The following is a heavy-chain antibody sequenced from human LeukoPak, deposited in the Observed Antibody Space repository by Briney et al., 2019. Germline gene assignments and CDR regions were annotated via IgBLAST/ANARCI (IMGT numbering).Heavy chain of an antibody. D-gene: IGHD2-2*02. CDR1: GFTFSSYA. V-gene: IGHV3-23*01. J-gene: IGHJ3*02. CDR2: ISGSGGST. CDR3: ARDTGYCSSTSCYSAFDI. Sequence: GGSLRLSCAASGFTFSSYAMSWVRQAPGKGLEWVSAISGSGGSTYYADSVKGRFTISRDNSKNTLYLQMNSLRAEDTAVYYCARDTGYCSSTSCYSAFDIWGQGTMVTVSS.